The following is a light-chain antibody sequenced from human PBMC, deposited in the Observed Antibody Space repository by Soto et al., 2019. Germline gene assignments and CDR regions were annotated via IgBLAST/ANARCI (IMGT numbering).Light chain of an antibody. Sequence: EIVMTQSPASLAVSPGERTSLSCRARQGAGNFLAWYQQKPGQAPRLLIYYISTRATGIPARFSGSGSGTEFTLTINSLQSEDSAVYYCQQHNQWPITFGQGTRLEIK. CDR3: QQHNQWPIT. CDR2: YIS. CDR1: QGAGNF. V-gene: IGKV3D-15*01. J-gene: IGKJ5*01.